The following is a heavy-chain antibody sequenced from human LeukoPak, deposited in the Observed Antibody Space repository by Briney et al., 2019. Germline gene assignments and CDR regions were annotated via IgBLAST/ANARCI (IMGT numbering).Heavy chain of an antibody. CDR1: GGSISGYY. J-gene: IGHJ5*02. CDR2: IYDSGTT. Sequence: SETLSLTCTVSGGSISGYYWSWVRQPPGKGLEWIGYIYDSGTTNYNPSLKSRVTISEDTSKDQFSLKLSSVTAADTAVYYCARKVESKWFDPWGQGTLVTVSS. V-gene: IGHV4-59*01. D-gene: IGHD1-1*01. CDR3: ARKVESKWFDP.